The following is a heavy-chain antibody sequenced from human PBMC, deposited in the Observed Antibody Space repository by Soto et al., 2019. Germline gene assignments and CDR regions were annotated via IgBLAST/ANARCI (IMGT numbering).Heavy chain of an antibody. CDR3: AADRITMVRGVITH. J-gene: IGHJ4*02. CDR2: IVVGSGNT. Sequence: SVKVSCKASGFTFTSSAVQWVRQARGQRLEWIGWIVVGSGNTNYAQKFQERVTITRDMSTSTAYMELSSLRSEDTAVYYCAADRITMVRGVITHWGQGTLVTVSS. V-gene: IGHV1-58*01. D-gene: IGHD3-10*01. CDR1: GFTFTSSA.